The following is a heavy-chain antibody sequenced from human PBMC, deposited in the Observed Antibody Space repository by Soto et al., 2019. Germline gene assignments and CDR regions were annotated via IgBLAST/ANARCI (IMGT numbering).Heavy chain of an antibody. V-gene: IGHV4-30-2*01. CDR1: GASITFGGYS. D-gene: IGHD1-26*01. CDR2: INHLETT. CDR3: ARGGGSDSFDY. J-gene: IGHJ4*02. Sequence: QLQLHESGSGLVKPSQTLSLTCTVSGASITFGGYSWSWIRQTPGKGLEWIGYINHLETTFYNPSFESRLTLSIDRAKNQFSVKLHSMSAADRAVYFCARGGGSDSFDYWGQGILVTVSS.